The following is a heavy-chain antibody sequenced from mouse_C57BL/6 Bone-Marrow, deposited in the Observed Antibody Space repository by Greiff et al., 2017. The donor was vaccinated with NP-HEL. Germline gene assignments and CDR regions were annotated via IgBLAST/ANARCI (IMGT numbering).Heavy chain of an antibody. CDR2: ISDGGSYT. CDR1: GFTFSSYA. Sequence: EVKVVESGGGLVKPGGSLKLSCAASGFTFSSYAMSWVRQTPEKRLEWVATISDGGSYTYYPDNVKGRFTISRDNAKNNLYLQMSHLKSEDTAMYYCARDQRRKTWFAYWGQGTLVTVSA. CDR3: ARDQRRKTWFAY. V-gene: IGHV5-4*01. D-gene: IGHD2-12*01. J-gene: IGHJ3*01.